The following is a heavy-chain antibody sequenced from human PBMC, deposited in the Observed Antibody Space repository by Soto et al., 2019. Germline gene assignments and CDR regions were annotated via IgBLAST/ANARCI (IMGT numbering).Heavy chain of an antibody. V-gene: IGHV3-30*18. CDR3: AKDRWVTMVRGVITT. CDR1: GFTFSSYG. J-gene: IGHJ5*02. CDR2: ISYDGSNK. Sequence: LRLSCAASGFTFSSYGMHWVRQAPGKGLEWVAVISYDGSNKYYADSVKGRFTISRDNSKNTLYLQMNSLRAEGTAVYYCAKDRWVTMVRGVITTWGQGTLVTVSS. D-gene: IGHD3-10*01.